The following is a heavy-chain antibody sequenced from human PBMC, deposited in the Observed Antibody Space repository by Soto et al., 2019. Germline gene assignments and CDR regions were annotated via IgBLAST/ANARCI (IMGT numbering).Heavy chain of an antibody. CDR2: IYYSGSP. Sequence: PSETLSLTCTVSGGSISSSSYYWGWIRQPPGKGLEWIGSIYYSGSPYYNPSLKSRVTISVDTSKNQFSLKLSSVTAADTAVYYCARQGLGGSSGWYYFDYWGQGTLVTVSS. CDR3: ARQGLGGSSGWYYFDY. D-gene: IGHD6-19*01. J-gene: IGHJ4*02. V-gene: IGHV4-39*01. CDR1: GGSISSSSYY.